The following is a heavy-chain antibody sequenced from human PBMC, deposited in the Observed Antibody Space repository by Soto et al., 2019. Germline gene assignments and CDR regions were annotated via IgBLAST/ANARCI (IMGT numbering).Heavy chain of an antibody. CDR3: AKRSRDETILSPANYFDF. CDR2: ITTSGGGT. CDR1: EFTFSTYA. V-gene: IGHV3-23*01. D-gene: IGHD2-2*01. J-gene: IGHJ4*02. Sequence: EVQLLESGGGLVQPGGSLRLSCAASEFTFSTYAMNWVRQAPGKGLEWVSLITTSGGGTFYADSVRGRFTISRDNSRNTLYLQINSLRAEDTAVYYCAKRSRDETILSPANYFDFWGRGTLVSVSS.